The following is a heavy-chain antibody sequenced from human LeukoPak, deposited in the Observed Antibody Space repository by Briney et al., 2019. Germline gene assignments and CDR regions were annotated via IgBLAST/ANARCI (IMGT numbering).Heavy chain of an antibody. V-gene: IGHV1-69*01. CDR3: VRELVSSSSVSVWFDP. J-gene: IGHJ5*02. CDR1: GGTFSSYA. Sequence: EASVKVSCKASGGTFSSYAISWVRQAPGQGLEWMGGIIPIFGTANYAQKFQGRVTITADESTSTAYMELSSLRSEDTAVYYCVRELVSSSSVSVWFDPWGQGTLVTVSS. CDR2: IIPIFGTA. D-gene: IGHD6-6*01.